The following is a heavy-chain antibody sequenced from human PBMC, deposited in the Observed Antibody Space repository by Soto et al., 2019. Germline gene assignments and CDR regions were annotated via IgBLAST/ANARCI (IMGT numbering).Heavy chain of an antibody. J-gene: IGHJ6*02. CDR2: ISSNGGST. D-gene: IGHD2-2*03. Sequence: PGGSLRLSCSASGFTFSSYAMHGCRQAPGKGLEYVSAISSNGGSTYYADSVKGRFTISRDNSKNTMYLQMSSLRAEDTAVYYCVKGGYCSSTSCSYYYYYGMDVWGQGTTVTVSS. CDR3: VKGGYCSSTSCSYYYYYGMDV. V-gene: IGHV3-64D*06. CDR1: GFTFSSYA.